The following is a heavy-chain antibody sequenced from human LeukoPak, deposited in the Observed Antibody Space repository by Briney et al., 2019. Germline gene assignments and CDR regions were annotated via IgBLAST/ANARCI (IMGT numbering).Heavy chain of an antibody. CDR3: ARGDRNILTGYYKDDY. CDR1: GYTFTGYY. J-gene: IGHJ4*02. Sequence: ASVKVSCKASGYTFTGYYMHWVRQAPGQGLEWMGWINPNSGGTNYAQKFQGRVTMTRDTSISTAYMELSRLRSDDTAVYYCARGDRNILTGYYKDDYWGQGTLVTVSS. V-gene: IGHV1-2*02. D-gene: IGHD3-9*01. CDR2: INPNSGGT.